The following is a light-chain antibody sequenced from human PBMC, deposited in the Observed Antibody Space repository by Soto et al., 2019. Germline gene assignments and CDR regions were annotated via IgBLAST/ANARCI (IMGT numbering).Light chain of an antibody. CDR1: QSVSIN. J-gene: IGKJ4*01. CDR2: GAS. V-gene: IGKV3-15*01. CDR3: QHYNNWPPPLT. Sequence: LVMTQSPATLSVSPGERATLSCRASQSVSINFAWYQQTPGQAQRLRIYGASTRATGIPARCSGSGSGTEVTLTISSLQSEDVAVYYCQHYNNWPPPLTFGGGTQVEIK.